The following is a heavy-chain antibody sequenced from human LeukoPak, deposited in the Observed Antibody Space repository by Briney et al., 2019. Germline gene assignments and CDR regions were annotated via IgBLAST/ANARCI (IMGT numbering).Heavy chain of an antibody. J-gene: IGHJ4*02. CDR1: GYTFTSYY. Sequence: ASVKVSCKASGYTFTSYYMHGVRQAPGQGLEWMGIINPSGGSTSYAQKFQGRVTMTRDTSTSTVYMELSSLRSEDTAVYYCARDGRDGTWSRFGGVIAHFDYWGQGTLVTVSS. V-gene: IGHV1-46*01. CDR3: ARDGRDGTWSRFGGVIAHFDY. D-gene: IGHD3-16*02. CDR2: INPSGGST.